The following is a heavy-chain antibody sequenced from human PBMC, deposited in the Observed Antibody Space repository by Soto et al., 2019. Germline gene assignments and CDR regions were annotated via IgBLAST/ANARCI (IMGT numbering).Heavy chain of an antibody. CDR3: AKDYSLNTAMATFSHS. D-gene: IGHD5-18*01. V-gene: IGHV3-23*01. CDR2: ISGSGART. CDR1: GFTFSSYA. Sequence: PGGSLRLSCAASGFTFSSYAMSWVRQAPGKGLEWISVISGSGARTNYADSVKGRFTISRDNSKNTLNLQMNGPRAEDTAVYYCAKDYSLNTAMATFSHSWGQGTLVTVSS. J-gene: IGHJ4*02.